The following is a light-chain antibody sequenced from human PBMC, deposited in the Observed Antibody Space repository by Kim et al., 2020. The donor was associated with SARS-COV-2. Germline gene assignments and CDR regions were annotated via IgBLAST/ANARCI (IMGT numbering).Light chain of an antibody. J-gene: IGKJ4*01. V-gene: IGKV3-15*01. CDR2: DAS. Sequence: EIVMTQSPATLSVSPGESATLSCKASQSISSDLAWYQHKPGQAPRLLIHDASTRATDVPARFSGSGSGTEFTLSISSLQSEDFAVYYCQQYNNWPPLTFGGGTKLEI. CDR1: QSISSD. CDR3: QQYNNWPPLT.